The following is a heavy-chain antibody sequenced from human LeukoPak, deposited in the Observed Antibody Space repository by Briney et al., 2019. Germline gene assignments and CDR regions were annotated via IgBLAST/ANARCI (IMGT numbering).Heavy chain of an antibody. CDR2: ITWSGDTT. D-gene: IGHD3-3*01. J-gene: IGHJ4*02. CDR3: AKGGPSVRFLEWLFTD. Sequence: QTGGSLRLSCAASGFTFTSHAMSWARQAPGKGLQWVSTITWSGDTTYYADSVKGQFTISRDNSKNTLYLQMSSLRAEDSAVYYCAKGGPSVRFLEWLFTDWGQGALVTVSS. V-gene: IGHV3-23*01. CDR1: GFTFTSHA.